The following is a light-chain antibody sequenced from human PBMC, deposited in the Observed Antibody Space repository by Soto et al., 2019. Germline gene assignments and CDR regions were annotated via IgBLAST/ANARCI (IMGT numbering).Light chain of an antibody. Sequence: DIHMTQSPSTLSASEGDRVTITCRASQSINMWLAWYQQKPGKAPKLLIYRASSLESGVPSRFSGSGSGTEFTLTISSLQSEDFATYYCLQYNTDFRTFGQGTKVDIK. CDR1: QSINMW. CDR3: LQYNTDFRT. J-gene: IGKJ1*01. V-gene: IGKV1-5*03. CDR2: RAS.